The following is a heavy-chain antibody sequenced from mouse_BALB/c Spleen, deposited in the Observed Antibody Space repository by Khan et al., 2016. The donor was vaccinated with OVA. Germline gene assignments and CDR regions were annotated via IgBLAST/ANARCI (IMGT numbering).Heavy chain of an antibody. CDR2: ISSGGDYT. Sequence: EVQLQESEGDLVKPRGSLKLSCAASGFTFSSYSMSWVRQTPDKRLEWVATISSGGDYTYYPDSVKGRFTISRDNAKNTLYLQMSSLKSADTAMYYCASHLAGSFAYWGQGTLVTVSA. D-gene: IGHD1-1*01. J-gene: IGHJ3*01. CDR3: ASHLAGSFAY. CDR1: GFTFSSYS. V-gene: IGHV5-6*01.